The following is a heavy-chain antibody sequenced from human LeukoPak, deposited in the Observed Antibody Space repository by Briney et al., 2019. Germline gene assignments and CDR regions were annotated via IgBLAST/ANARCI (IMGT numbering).Heavy chain of an antibody. D-gene: IGHD4-17*01. Sequence: ASVKVSCKVSGYTFNSYGISWVLQAPGQGLEWMGWISGYNGATNYAQKVQGRVTVTTDTSTSTAYMELRSLTSDDTAVYYCARDASYGPHAFDIWGQGTMVTVSS. CDR1: GYTFNSYG. J-gene: IGHJ3*02. V-gene: IGHV1-18*01. CDR3: ARDASYGPHAFDI. CDR2: ISGYNGAT.